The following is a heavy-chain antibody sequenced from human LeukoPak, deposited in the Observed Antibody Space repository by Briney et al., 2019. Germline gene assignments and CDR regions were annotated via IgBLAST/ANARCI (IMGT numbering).Heavy chain of an antibody. D-gene: IGHD2-2*01. CDR3: ARDDCRSTSCSWGI. V-gene: IGHV1-18*01. Sequence: ASVKVSCKASGYTFTSYGISWVRQAPGQVLEWMGWISAYNGNTNYAQKLQGRVTMTTDTSTSTAYMELRSLRSDDTAVYYCARDDCRSTSCSWGIWGQGTMVTVSS. J-gene: IGHJ3*02. CDR2: ISAYNGNT. CDR1: GYTFTSYG.